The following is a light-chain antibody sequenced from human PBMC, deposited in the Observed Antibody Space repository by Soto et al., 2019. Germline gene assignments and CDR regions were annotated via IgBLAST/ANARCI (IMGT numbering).Light chain of an antibody. CDR1: QSVGSS. Sequence: EIVMTQSPGTLSVSPGERVTLSCRASQSVGSSLVWYQQKPGQAPRVLIYTASIRAAGVPARFSGSGSGTEFTLTISSPQSEDSAVYYCQKYYDWPLAFGGGPRWIS. J-gene: IGKJ4*01. V-gene: IGKV3-15*01. CDR3: QKYYDWPLA. CDR2: TAS.